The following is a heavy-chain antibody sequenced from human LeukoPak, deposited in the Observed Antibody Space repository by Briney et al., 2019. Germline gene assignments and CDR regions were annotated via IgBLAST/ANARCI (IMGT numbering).Heavy chain of an antibody. Sequence: PGGSLRLSCAASGFRFSSHAMSWVRQAPGKGREWVSAISDSGGDTYYADSVKGRFTISRDNSKNTLYLQMNTLRAEDTAVYYCVKEDYYDSSGYYPLGYWGQGTLVTVSS. CDR3: VKEDYYDSSGYYPLGY. J-gene: IGHJ4*02. CDR1: GFRFSSHA. V-gene: IGHV3-23*01. CDR2: ISDSGGDT. D-gene: IGHD3-22*01.